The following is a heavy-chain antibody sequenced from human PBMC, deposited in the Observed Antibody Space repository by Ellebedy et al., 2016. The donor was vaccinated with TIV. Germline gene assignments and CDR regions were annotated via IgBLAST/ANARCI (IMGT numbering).Heavy chain of an antibody. CDR1: GYTFTGYY. J-gene: IGHJ4*02. V-gene: IGHV1-2*04. D-gene: IGHD2-21*01. CDR2: INPNSGGT. CDR3: ARGMRQGLWWPYFDY. Sequence: AASVKVSCKASGYTFTGYYMHWVRQAPGQGLEWMGWINPNSGGTNYAQKFQGWVTMTRDTSISTAYMEPRRLRSDDTAVYYCARGMRQGLWWPYFDYWGQGTLVTVFS.